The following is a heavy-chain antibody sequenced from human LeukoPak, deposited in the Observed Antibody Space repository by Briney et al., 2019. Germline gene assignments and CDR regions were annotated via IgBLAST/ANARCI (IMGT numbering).Heavy chain of an antibody. D-gene: IGHD6-19*01. CDR2: IIPILGIA. J-gene: IGHJ4*02. CDR3: ARAGYSSGWYGTSCDY. Sequence: ASVKVSCKASGGTFSSYAISWVRQAPGQGLEWMGRIIPILGIANYAQKFQGRVTITADKSTGTAYMELSSLRSEDTAVYYCARAGYSSGWYGTSCDYWGQGTLVTVSS. CDR1: GGTFSSYA. V-gene: IGHV1-69*04.